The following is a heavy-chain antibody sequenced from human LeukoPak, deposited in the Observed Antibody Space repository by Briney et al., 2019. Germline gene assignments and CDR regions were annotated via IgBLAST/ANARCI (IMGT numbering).Heavy chain of an antibody. Sequence: PSETLSLTCAVSGGSISSGDYSWRWIRQPRGKGLEWIGYIYYTDTYYNPSLKSRVTISLDTSKNQFSLKLSSVTAADAAVYYCASHSGGYAYWGQGTLVTVSS. CDR1: GGSISSGDYS. J-gene: IGHJ4*02. CDR2: IYYTDT. V-gene: IGHV4-30-4*07. D-gene: IGHD5-12*01. CDR3: ASHSGGYAY.